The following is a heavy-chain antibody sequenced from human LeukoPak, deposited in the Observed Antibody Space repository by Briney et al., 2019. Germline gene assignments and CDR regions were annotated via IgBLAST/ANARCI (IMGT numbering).Heavy chain of an antibody. D-gene: IGHD1-26*01. CDR3: ARDQGGSYLPLGIDY. J-gene: IGHJ4*02. CDR1: GGSVSSGSYS. CDR2: IYHSGST. Sequence: SETLSLTCTVSGGSVSSGSYSWTWIRQPPGKGLEWIGYIYHSGSTKYNPSLKSRVTISVDTSKNQFSLKLSSVTAADTAVYYCARDQGGSYLPLGIDYWGQGTLVSVSS. V-gene: IGHV4-61*01.